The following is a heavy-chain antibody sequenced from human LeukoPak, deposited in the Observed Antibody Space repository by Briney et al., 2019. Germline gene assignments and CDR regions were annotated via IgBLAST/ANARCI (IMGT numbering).Heavy chain of an antibody. D-gene: IGHD2-2*01. V-gene: IGHV4-59*01. J-gene: IGHJ4*02. CDR2: IYYSGST. Sequence: PSETLSLTCTVSGGSISSYYWSWIRQPPGKGLEWIGYIYYSGSTNYNPSLKSRVTISVDTSKNQFSLKLSSVTAADTAVYYCARGGGYCSSTSCPATMGANDYWGQGTLVTVSS. CDR1: GGSISSYY. CDR3: ARGGGYCSSTSCPATMGANDY.